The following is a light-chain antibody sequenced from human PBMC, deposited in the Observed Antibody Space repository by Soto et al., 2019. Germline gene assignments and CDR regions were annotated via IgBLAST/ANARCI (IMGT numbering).Light chain of an antibody. Sequence: DIVMTQSPATLSVSPGERATLSCRASQTVSSSLAWYQQRRGQAPRLLIFGASTRAPGIPARFSASGSGTEFTLTISCLQSEDFAIYYCQQYYDWPPWPFGQGTKVEIK. J-gene: IGKJ1*01. V-gene: IGKV3-15*01. CDR2: GAS. CDR3: QQYYDWPPWP. CDR1: QTVSSS.